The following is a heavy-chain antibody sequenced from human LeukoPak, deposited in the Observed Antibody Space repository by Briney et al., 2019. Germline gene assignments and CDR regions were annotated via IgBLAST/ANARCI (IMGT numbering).Heavy chain of an antibody. Sequence: ASGRLRCSAAGSLFTSYAIIWGRQAPGQRRGWLGGFNAGNGDTRYSQKFQGRVTIARDTSASTAYMELSSLRSEDTGVYLCARCHSSSCYIYYFDYWGQGTLVTVSS. J-gene: IGHJ4*02. V-gene: IGHV1-3*01. D-gene: IGHD6-13*01. CDR1: GSLFTSYA. CDR2: FNAGNGDT. CDR3: ARCHSSSCYIYYFDY.